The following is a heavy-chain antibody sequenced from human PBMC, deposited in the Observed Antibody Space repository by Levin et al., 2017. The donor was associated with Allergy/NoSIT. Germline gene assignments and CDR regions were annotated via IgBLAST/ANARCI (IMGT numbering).Heavy chain of an antibody. V-gene: IGHV1-18*01. Sequence: GESLKISCKASGYTFRVYGIIWVRQAPGEGLEWLGWISPNNGHTKVSHKVQGRVTMTTDASTTTAYLDIRSPTSDDTAVYYCARDLGTGWYANASEIWGQATLVSVSS. CDR1: GYTFRVYG. J-gene: IGHJ3*02. CDR3: ARDLGTGWYANASEI. D-gene: IGHD6-19*01. CDR2: ISPNNGHT.